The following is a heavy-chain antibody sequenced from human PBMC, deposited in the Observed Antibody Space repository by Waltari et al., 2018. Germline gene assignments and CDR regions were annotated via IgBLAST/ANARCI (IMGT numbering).Heavy chain of an antibody. D-gene: IGHD6-13*01. CDR2: IKQDGSEK. J-gene: IGHJ5*02. Sequence: EVQLVESGGGLVQPGGSLRLSCAASGFTFSSYWMSWVRQAPGKGLEWVANIKQDGSEKYYVDSVNGRFTISRDNAKNSLYLQMNSLRAEDTAVYYCARDDIAAAGLNWFDPWGQGTLVTVSS. V-gene: IGHV3-7*01. CDR3: ARDDIAAAGLNWFDP. CDR1: GFTFSSYW.